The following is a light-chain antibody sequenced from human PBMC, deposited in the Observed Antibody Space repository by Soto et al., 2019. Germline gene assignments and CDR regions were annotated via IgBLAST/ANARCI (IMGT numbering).Light chain of an antibody. CDR3: QQFGSSPST. CDR2: DAS. J-gene: IGKJ1*01. CDR1: QSVNSNY. Sequence: EIVLTQSPATLSLSPGERATLSCGASQSVNSNYLAWYQQRPGLAPRLLIYDASTRATGIPDRFSGSGSGTDFTLTISRLEPEDFAVYYCQQFGSSPSTLGQGTRGEIK. V-gene: IGKV3D-20*01.